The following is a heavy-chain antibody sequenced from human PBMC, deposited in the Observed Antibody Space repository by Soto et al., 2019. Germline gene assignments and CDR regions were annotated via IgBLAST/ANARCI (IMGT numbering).Heavy chain of an antibody. V-gene: IGHV1-3*01. J-gene: IGHJ6*02. CDR2: INAGNGNT. D-gene: IGHD3-9*01. CDR3: ARDQSVYFDWSPPYYYGMDV. CDR1: GYTFTSYA. Sequence: GASVKVSCKASGYTFTSYAMHWVRQAPGQRLEWMGWINAGNGNTKYSQKFQGRVTITRDTSASTAYMELSSLRSEDTAVYYCARDQSVYFDWSPPYYYGMDVWGQGTTVTVSS.